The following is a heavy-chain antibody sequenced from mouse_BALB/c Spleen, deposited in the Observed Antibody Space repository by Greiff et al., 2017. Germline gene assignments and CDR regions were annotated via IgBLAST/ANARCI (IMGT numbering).Heavy chain of an antibody. D-gene: IGHD2-1*01. CDR1: GFTFSSYG. V-gene: IGHV5-6-3*01. CDR3: ARDNGNYDY. J-gene: IGHJ2*01. CDR2: INSNGGST. Sequence: EVKLMESGGGLVQPGGSLKLSCAASGFTFSSYGMSWVRQTPDKRLELVATINSNGGSTYYPDSVKGRFTISRDNAKNTLYLQMSSLKSEDTAMYYCARDNGNYDYWGQGTTRTVSS.